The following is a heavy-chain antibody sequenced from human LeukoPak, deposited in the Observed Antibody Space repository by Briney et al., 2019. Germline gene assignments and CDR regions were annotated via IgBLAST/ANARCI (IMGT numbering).Heavy chain of an antibody. V-gene: IGHV3-23*01. CDR3: SYKYSNDY. CDR2: ISGNGGDN. D-gene: IGHD5-24*01. J-gene: IGHJ4*02. CDR1: GFTFSSYS. Sequence: GGSLRLSCAASGFTFSSYSMSWVRQAPGKGLEWVATISGNGGDNYYADSVKGRFTISRDNSKNTLYLQMNSLRAEDTAVFYWSYKYSNDYWGQGTLVTVSS.